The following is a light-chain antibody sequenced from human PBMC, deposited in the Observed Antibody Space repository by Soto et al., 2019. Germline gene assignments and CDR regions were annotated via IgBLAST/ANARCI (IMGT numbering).Light chain of an antibody. V-gene: IGKV3-20*01. Sequence: EIVLTQSPGTLSLSPGERATLSCRASQSVSSNYLAWYQQKPGQAPRPLIYCASSRATGIPDRFSGSGAGTDFTLTISRLEPEDFAVYYCQQYGSSSWTFGQGTKVAIK. J-gene: IGKJ1*01. CDR3: QQYGSSSWT. CDR1: QSVSSNY. CDR2: CAS.